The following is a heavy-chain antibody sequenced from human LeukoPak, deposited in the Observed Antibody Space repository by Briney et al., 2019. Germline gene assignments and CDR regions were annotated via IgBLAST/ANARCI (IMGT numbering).Heavy chain of an antibody. D-gene: IGHD5-12*01. V-gene: IGHV4-59*01. Sequence: SGTLSLTCTVSGGSISSDYWSWVRQPPGKGLEWIGYIYYSGNTNYNPSLKSRVTISVDTSKNQFFLNLTSVTAADTAVYYCARSSGGWLPGDYWGQGTLVTVSS. J-gene: IGHJ4*02. CDR3: ARSSGGWLPGDY. CDR2: IYYSGNT. CDR1: GGSISSDY.